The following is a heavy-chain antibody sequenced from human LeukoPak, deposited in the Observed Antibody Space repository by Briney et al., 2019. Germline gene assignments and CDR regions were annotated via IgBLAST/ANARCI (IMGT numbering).Heavy chain of an antibody. J-gene: IGHJ4*02. CDR3: ARDCRSTNCYKVFDY. V-gene: IGHV1-18*01. D-gene: IGHD2-2*02. CDR1: DYTFTDYG. CDR2: ISAYNGNT. Sequence: ASVKVSCKASDYTFTDYGISWVRPAPGQGLEWMGWISAYNGNTNYAQNVQGRVTMTTDTSTSTAYMELTSLRSDDTAVYYCARDCRSTNCYKVFDYWGQGTPVTVSS.